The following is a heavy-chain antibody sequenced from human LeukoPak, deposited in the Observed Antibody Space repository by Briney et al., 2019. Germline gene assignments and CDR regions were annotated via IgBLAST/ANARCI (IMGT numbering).Heavy chain of an antibody. CDR3: ARQGGDGSFDY. V-gene: IGHV5-51*01. CDR2: IYPGDSDT. CDR1: GNTFTMYW. Sequence: ESLKISCKGSGNTFTMYWIGWVRQMPGKGLEWMGIIYPGDSDTRYSPSFQGQVTLSVDKSISTAYLQWNSLKASDTAMYYCARQGGDGSFDYWGQGTLVTVSS. J-gene: IGHJ4*02.